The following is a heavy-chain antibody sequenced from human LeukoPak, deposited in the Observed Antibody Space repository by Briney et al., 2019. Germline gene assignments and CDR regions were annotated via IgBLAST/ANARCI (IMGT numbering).Heavy chain of an antibody. CDR3: AKYSGDYFGDY. V-gene: IGHV3-23*01. D-gene: IGHD1-26*01. CDR1: GFTFTNYW. J-gene: IGHJ4*02. CDR2: VSTTGGST. Sequence: PGGSLRLSCAASGFTFTNYWMSWVRQAPGKGLEWVSTVSTTGGSTYYADSVKGRFSISRDNSKNTLYLQMNSLRVEDTAIYYCAKYSGDYFGDYWGQGNLVTVSS.